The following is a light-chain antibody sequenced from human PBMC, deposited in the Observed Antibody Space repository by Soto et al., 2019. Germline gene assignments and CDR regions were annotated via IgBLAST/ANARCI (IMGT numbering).Light chain of an antibody. Sequence: VMTQSPLSLPVTPGEPASISCRSSQSLLHSNGYNYLDWYLQEPGQSPQLLIYLGSNRASGVPDRFSGSGSGTDFTLKISRVEAEDVGVYYCMQALQTPFTFGPGTKVDIK. V-gene: IGKV2-28*01. CDR3: MQALQTPFT. CDR1: QSLLHSNGYNY. CDR2: LGS. J-gene: IGKJ3*01.